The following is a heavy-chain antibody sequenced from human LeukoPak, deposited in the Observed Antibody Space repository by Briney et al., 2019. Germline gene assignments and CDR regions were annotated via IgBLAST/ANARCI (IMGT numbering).Heavy chain of an antibody. D-gene: IGHD3-22*01. CDR3: ARTFIYDNSGGDAFDI. Sequence: ASVKVSCKASGYTFTGYYLHWVRQAPGQGLEWMGWIDPNSGGTNYAQKFQGRVTMTRDTSISTAYMELSRLRSDDAAVYYCARTFIYDNSGGDAFDIWGQGTMVTVSS. CDR1: GYTFTGYY. V-gene: IGHV1-2*02. J-gene: IGHJ3*02. CDR2: IDPNSGGT.